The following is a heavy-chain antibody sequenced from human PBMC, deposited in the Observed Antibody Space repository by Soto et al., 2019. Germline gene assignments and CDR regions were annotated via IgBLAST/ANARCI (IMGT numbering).Heavy chain of an antibody. CDR1: GYTLTELS. CDR2: FDPEDGET. CDR3: ATMPRENDLRGYYYYGMDV. Sequence: GASVKVSCKVSGYTLTELSMHWVRQAPGKGHEWMGGFDPEDGETIYAQKFQGRVTMTEDTSTDTAYMELSSLRSEDTAVYYCATMPRENDLRGYYYYGMDVWGQGTTVTVSS. V-gene: IGHV1-24*01. D-gene: IGHD3-16*01. J-gene: IGHJ6*02.